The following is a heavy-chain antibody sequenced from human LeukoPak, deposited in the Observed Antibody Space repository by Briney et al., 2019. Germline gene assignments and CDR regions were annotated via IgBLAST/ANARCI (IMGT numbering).Heavy chain of an antibody. CDR3: ARVRSITNYAFDI. CDR1: GFTFSSYS. D-gene: IGHD3-10*01. CDR2: ISSSSSTI. J-gene: IGHJ3*02. V-gene: IGHV3-48*04. Sequence: PGGSLRLSCAASGFTFSSYSMNWVRQAPGKGLEWVSNISSSSSTIYYADSVKGRFTISRDNAKNSLYLQMNSLRAEDTAVYYCARVRSITNYAFDIWGQGTMVTVSS.